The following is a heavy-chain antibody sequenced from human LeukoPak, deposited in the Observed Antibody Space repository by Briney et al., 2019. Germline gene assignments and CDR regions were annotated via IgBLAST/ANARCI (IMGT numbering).Heavy chain of an antibody. V-gene: IGHV5-51*01. J-gene: IGHJ4*02. CDR3: ARGLLYDYYGPANLYYSD. CDR2: IYPGDSDT. Sequence: GESLKISCKGSGYSFTSYWIGWVRQMPGKGLEWMGIIYPGDSDTTYSPSFQGQVTISVDKSISTAYLQWSSLKASDTAMYYCARGLLYDYYGPANLYYSDWGQGTLVTVSS. CDR1: GYSFTSYW. D-gene: IGHD3-10*01.